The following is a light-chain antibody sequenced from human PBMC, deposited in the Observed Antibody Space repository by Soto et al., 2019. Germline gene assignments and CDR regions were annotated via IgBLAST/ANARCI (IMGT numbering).Light chain of an antibody. J-gene: IGLJ1*01. CDR2: EGN. CDR1: SSDVGGYNF. CDR3: SSYAGFSSFV. Sequence: QSAVTQPASVSGSPGQPIDISCTGTSSDVGGYNFVSWYRQYSGEVPKLIIFEGNKRPSGVSDRFSASKSGNTASLTISGLQAEDQADYYCSSYAGFSSFVFGPGTKLTVL. V-gene: IGLV2-23*03.